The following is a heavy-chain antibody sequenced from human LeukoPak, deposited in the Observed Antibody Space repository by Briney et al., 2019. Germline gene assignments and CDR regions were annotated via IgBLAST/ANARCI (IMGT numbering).Heavy chain of an antibody. D-gene: IGHD6-19*01. J-gene: IGHJ4*02. CDR3: ARESRQWLVLGGVDY. CDR2: MSSSGSTI. Sequence: PGGSLRLSCAASGFTFNDYYMSWIRQAPGKGLEWVSYMSSSGSTIYYAGSVKGRFTISRDNAKNSLYLQMNSLRAEDTAVYYCARESRQWLVLGGVDYWGQGTLVTASS. CDR1: GFTFNDYY. V-gene: IGHV3-11*04.